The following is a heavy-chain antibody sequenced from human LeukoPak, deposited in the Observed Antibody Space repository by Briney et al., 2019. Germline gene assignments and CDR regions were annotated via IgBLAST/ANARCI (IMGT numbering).Heavy chain of an antibody. Sequence: GGSLRLSCAASGFTFSTYSMNWVRQAPGKGLEWVSAISGSGSTIYYADSVKGRFTISRDNAKNSLYLQMNSLRAEDTAVYYCARVGRGGYDPFDYWGQGTLVTVSS. V-gene: IGHV3-21*04. CDR3: ARVGRGGYDPFDY. CDR2: ISGSGSTI. J-gene: IGHJ4*02. CDR1: GFTFSTYS. D-gene: IGHD5-12*01.